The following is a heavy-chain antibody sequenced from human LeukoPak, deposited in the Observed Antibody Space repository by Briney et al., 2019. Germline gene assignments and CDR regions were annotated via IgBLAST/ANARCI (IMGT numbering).Heavy chain of an antibody. Sequence: PGGSLRLSCAASGFTFSDYAMHWVRQAPGKGLEWVAVISKDGSDKYYPGSVRGRFTISRDNSKNTIYLQMDSLRAGDTAIYYCARDYWWNYDYWGQGTLVTVSS. CDR1: GFTFSDYA. CDR2: ISKDGSDK. J-gene: IGHJ4*02. V-gene: IGHV3-30-3*01. D-gene: IGHD1-7*01. CDR3: ARDYWWNYDY.